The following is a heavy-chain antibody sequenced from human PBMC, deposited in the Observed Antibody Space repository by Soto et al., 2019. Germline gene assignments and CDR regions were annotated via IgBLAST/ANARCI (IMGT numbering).Heavy chain of an antibody. CDR2: ISAYNGNT. D-gene: IGHD5-18*01. CDR3: ARVKYSPPSYYYYGMDV. J-gene: IGHJ6*02. V-gene: IGHV1-18*01. CDR1: GYTFTSYG. Sequence: QVQLVQSGAEVKKPGASVKVSCKASGYTFTSYGISWVRQAPGQGLEWMGWISAYNGNTNYAQKLQGRVTMTTDTTPRPAYTELTSLRSDDTAVYYCARVKYSPPSYYYYGMDVGGQGTTVTVSS.